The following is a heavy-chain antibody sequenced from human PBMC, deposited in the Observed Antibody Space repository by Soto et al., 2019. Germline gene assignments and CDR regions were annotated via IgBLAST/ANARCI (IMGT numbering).Heavy chain of an antibody. CDR2: IDPSDSYT. Sequence: PGESLKSSCKGSGYSFTSYWISCVRQMPGKGLEWMVRIDPSDSYTNYSPSFQGHVTISADKSISTSYLQWSSLKASDTAMYYCARIEARSYYCYRMAVWAQGTTVTLSS. J-gene: IGHJ6*01. D-gene: IGHD6-6*01. CDR1: GYSFTSYW. V-gene: IGHV5-10-1*01. CDR3: ARIEARSYYCYRMAV.